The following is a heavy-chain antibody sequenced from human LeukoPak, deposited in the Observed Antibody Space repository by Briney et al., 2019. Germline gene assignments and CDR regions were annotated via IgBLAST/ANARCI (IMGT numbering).Heavy chain of an antibody. CDR3: AKEPVAGTDY. J-gene: IGHJ4*02. D-gene: IGHD6-19*01. V-gene: IGHV3-23*01. CDR1: GFTFSSYA. CDR2: ISGSGGST. Sequence: GGSLRLSCAASGFTFSSYAMSWGRQARGKGLEWVSAISGSGGSTYYADSVKGRFTISRDNSKNTLYLQMNSPRAEDTAVYYCAKEPVAGTDYWGQGTLVTVSS.